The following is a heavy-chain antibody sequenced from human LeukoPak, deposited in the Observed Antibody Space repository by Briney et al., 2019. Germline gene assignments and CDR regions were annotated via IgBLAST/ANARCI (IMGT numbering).Heavy chain of an antibody. CDR3: ARDRSSGGIYYYYYMDV. V-gene: IGHV1-18*01. J-gene: IGHJ6*03. CDR2: ISAYNGNT. CDR1: GYTFTSYG. D-gene: IGHD1-14*01. Sequence: ASVKVSCKASGYTFTSYGISRVRQAPGQGLEWMGWISAYNGNTNYAQKLQGRVTMTTDTSTSTAYMELRSLRSDDTAVYYCARDRSSGGIYYYYYMDVWGKGTTVTVSS.